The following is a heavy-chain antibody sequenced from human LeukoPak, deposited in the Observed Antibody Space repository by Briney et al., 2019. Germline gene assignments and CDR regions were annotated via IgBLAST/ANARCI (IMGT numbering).Heavy chain of an antibody. CDR1: GGPISTHY. D-gene: IGHD3-10*01. Sequence: SDTLSHTCIVSGGPISTHYWSWSRQPPGKGLQWIGYNDYSGSTNYNPSLKSRVTISVDTSKNQFSLKLNSVTAADTAVYYCPRGAIFRGTYYMDFWGKGTTVTVSS. CDR3: PRGAIFRGTYYMDF. CDR2: NDYSGST. V-gene: IGHV4-59*11. J-gene: IGHJ6*03.